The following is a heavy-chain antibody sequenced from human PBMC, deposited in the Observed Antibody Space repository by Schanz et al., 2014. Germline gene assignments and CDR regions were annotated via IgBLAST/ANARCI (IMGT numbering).Heavy chain of an antibody. D-gene: IGHD1-1*01. V-gene: IGHV3-23*04. J-gene: IGHJ4*02. CDR3: ARDRRNADLDY. CDR2: VSRSTPDI. CDR1: GFTFSSYA. Sequence: VQLVESGGGVVQPGRSLRLSCAASGFTFSSYAMSWVRQAPGKGLEWVSYVSRSTPDIYYADSVKGRFTISRDNSKNTLYLQMNSLRVEDTALYYCARDRRNADLDYWGQGTLVTVSS.